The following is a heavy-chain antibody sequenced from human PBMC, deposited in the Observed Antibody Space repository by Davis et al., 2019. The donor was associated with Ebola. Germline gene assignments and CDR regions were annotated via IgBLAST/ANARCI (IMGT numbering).Heavy chain of an antibody. CDR2: ITPNSGYT. Sequence: AASGKVSCKASGYTFTNYDINWVRQATGQGLEWMGWITPNSGYTGSAQKFQGRVTMTRNTSINTAYMELSGLTSEDTALYFCARGQIGYSGRFRFDSWGQGTLVTVSS. CDR1: GYTFTNYD. CDR3: ARGQIGYSGRFRFDS. J-gene: IGHJ4*02. V-gene: IGHV1-8*01. D-gene: IGHD5-12*01.